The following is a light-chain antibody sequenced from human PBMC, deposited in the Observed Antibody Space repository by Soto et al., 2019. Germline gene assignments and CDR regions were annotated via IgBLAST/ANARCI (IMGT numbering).Light chain of an antibody. CDR2: AAS. CDR1: QGISNY. J-gene: IGKJ1*01. CDR3: QIYDSSPWT. V-gene: IGKV1-27*01. Sequence: DGVRGSRRASQGISNYLAWYQQKPGKVPKFLIYAASTLQSEVPSRFSGSGSGTDFTLTISSLQPQDVAPYPCQIYDSSPWTLGHGSKVDIK.